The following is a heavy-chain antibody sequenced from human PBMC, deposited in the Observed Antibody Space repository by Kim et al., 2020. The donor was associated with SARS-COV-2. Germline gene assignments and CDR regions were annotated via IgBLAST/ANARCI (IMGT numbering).Heavy chain of an antibody. Sequence: GGSLRLSCAASGFTFSSYGMHWVRQAPGKGLEWVAVIWYDGSNKYYADSVKGRFTISRDNSKNTLYLQMNSLRAEDTAVYYCARANYYYDSSGYYFFHSPYYGMDVWGQGTTVTVSS. J-gene: IGHJ6*02. CDR1: GFTFSSYG. CDR2: IWYDGSNK. V-gene: IGHV3-33*01. D-gene: IGHD3-22*01. CDR3: ARANYYYDSSGYYFFHSPYYGMDV.